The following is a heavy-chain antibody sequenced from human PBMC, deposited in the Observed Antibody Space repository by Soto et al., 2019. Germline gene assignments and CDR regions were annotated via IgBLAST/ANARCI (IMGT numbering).Heavy chain of an antibody. Sequence: QVQLQESGPGLVKPSETLSLTCTVSSNSIAGENWWSWVRQPPGLGLEWIGEVFNTGGTNYNPSLKSRVTMEVDKSKNQFSRKLISATAADTAVYYCARVFSSGSGWMYYFDFWGQGTLVSVSS. D-gene: IGHD6-19*01. V-gene: IGHV4-4*02. CDR1: SNSIAGENW. CDR2: VFNTGGT. CDR3: ARVFSSGSGWMYYFDF. J-gene: IGHJ4*02.